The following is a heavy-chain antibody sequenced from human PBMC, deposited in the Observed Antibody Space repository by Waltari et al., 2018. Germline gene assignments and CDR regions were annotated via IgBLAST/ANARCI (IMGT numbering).Heavy chain of an antibody. J-gene: IGHJ4*02. CDR1: GFTFSSYW. V-gene: IGHV3-7*01. Sequence: EVQLVESGGGLVQPGGSLRLSCAASGFTFSSYWMGWVRQAPGKGLEWVANIKTDGSEKYYVDSVKGRFTISRDNAKNSLYLQMNSLRAEDTAVYYCATGTSRNDYWGQGTLVTVSS. CDR2: IKTDGSEK. CDR3: ATGTSRNDY.